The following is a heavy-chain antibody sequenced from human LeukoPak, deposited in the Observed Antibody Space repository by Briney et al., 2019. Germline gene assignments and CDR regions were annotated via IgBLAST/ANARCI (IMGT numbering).Heavy chain of an antibody. CDR1: GFTFSDDY. CDR2: ISSSGSTI. J-gene: IGHJ4*02. Sequence: PGGSLRLSCAASGFTFSDDYMSWIRQAPWRGLEWVSYISSSGSTIYYADSVKGRFTISRDNAKNSLYLQMNSLRAEDTAVYYCASRFGYSYGYPFDYWGQGTLVTVSS. CDR3: ASRFGYSYGYPFDY. V-gene: IGHV3-11*01. D-gene: IGHD5-18*01.